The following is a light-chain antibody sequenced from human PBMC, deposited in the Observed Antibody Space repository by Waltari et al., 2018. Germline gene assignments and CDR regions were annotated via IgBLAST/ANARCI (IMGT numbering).Light chain of an antibody. CDR1: QSISKW. J-gene: IGKJ4*01. CDR3: QQYNSYSLLS. Sequence: CRASQSISKWVAWDRQIPGKAPKLLIYKASTLESVVPSRFSGSGSGTEFTLTISSLQPEYFATYFCQQYNSYSLLSFGGGTKVEIK. CDR2: KAS. V-gene: IGKV1-5*03.